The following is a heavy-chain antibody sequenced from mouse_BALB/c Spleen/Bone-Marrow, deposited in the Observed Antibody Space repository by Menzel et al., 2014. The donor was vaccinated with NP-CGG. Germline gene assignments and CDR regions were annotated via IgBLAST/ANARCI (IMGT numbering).Heavy chain of an antibody. D-gene: IGHD2-3*01. Sequence: EVQGVESGGGLVQPGGSMKLSCVASGFTFSNYWMNWVRQSPEKGLEWVAGIRLKSNNYATHYAESVKGRFTISRDDSKSSVYLQINNLRAEDTGIYYCTSMRRRGFAYWGQGTLVTVSA. J-gene: IGHJ3*01. V-gene: IGHV6-6*02. CDR2: IRLKSNNYAT. CDR1: GFTFSNYW. CDR3: TSMRRRGFAY.